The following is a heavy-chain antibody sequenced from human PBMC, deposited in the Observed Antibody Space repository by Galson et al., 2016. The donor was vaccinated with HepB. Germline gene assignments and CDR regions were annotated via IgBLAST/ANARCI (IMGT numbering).Heavy chain of an antibody. Sequence: SLRLSCAASGFTFSSYALNWVRQAPGKGLEWVSAISYRGGSTYYADSVKGRFTISRDNSKNTLFLQMNSLRAEDTAVYYCARGRWVDPWGQGTLVTVSS. V-gene: IGHV3-23*01. J-gene: IGHJ5*02. CDR2: ISYRGGST. CDR1: GFTFSSYA. CDR3: ARGRWVDP.